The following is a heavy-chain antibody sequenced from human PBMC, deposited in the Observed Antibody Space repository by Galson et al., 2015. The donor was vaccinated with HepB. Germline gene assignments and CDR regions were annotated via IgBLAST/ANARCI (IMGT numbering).Heavy chain of an antibody. CDR2: IYGDGST. D-gene: IGHD3-10*01. CDR1: GFTLSSNY. V-gene: IGHV3-53*01. J-gene: IGHJ4*02. Sequence: SLRLSCAASGFTLSSNYMNWVRQAPGKGLEWVSVIYGDGSTYYADSVKGRFTISRDNSKNALYLQMNSLGAEGTAVYYCARVRYYGSGRPGGFDYWGQGTLVTVSS. CDR3: ARVRYYGSGRPGGFDY.